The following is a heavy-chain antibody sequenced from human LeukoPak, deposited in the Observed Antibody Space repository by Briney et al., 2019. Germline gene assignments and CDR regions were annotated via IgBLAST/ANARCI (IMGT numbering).Heavy chain of an antibody. CDR1: GGSISSYY. CDR3: ARGRWGTGDY. J-gene: IGHJ4*02. D-gene: IGHD3-16*01. V-gene: IGHV4-59*01. Sequence: SETLSLTCTVSGGSISSYYWSWIRQPPGKGLEWIGYIYYSGSTNYNPSLKSRVTISVDTSKDQFSLKLSSVTAADTAVYYCARGRWGTGDYWGQGTLVTVSS. CDR2: IYYSGST.